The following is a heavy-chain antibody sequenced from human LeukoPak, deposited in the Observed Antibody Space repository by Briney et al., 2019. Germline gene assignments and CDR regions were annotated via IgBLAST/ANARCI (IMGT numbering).Heavy chain of an antibody. J-gene: IGHJ4*02. D-gene: IGHD1-26*01. V-gene: IGHV3-48*03. CDR2: ISSSGSTT. CDR3: ARGRPPGD. Sequence: GGSLRLSCAASGFTFSSYEMNWVRQAPGKGLEWVSYISSSGSTTHYADSVKGRFTISRDNSKNTLYLQMNSLRAEDTAVYFCARGRPPGDWGQGTLVTVSS. CDR1: GFTFSSYE.